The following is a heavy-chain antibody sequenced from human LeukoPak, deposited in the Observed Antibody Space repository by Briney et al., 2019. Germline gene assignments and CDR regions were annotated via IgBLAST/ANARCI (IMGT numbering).Heavy chain of an antibody. CDR3: ARDRNYSPDY. V-gene: IGHV3-74*01. CDR1: GFTFGSYW. Sequence: GESLRLSCAASGFTFGSYWMHWVRQAPGKGLVWVSRINSDGTSTRYADSVKGRFTISRDNAKNTLFLQLNSLTAEATAVYYCARDRNYSPDYWGQGTLVTVSS. CDR2: INSDGTST. D-gene: IGHD5-18*01. J-gene: IGHJ4*02.